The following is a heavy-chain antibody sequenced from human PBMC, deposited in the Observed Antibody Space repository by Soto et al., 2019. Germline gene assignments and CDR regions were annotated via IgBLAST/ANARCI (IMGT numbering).Heavy chain of an antibody. CDR3: AMVYGDRPEYFKH. Sequence: QVQLVQSGPDLKRPGASMKVSCKASGYTFTSYGISWVRQAPGQGLEWMAWISPLKGRTQYSQKAQGRVTLSTDTSSNPAYMEMTTLRVDDTAVYYCAMVYGDRPEYFKHWGQGTLVTVS. CDR2: ISPLKGRT. V-gene: IGHV1-18*04. CDR1: GYTFTSYG. J-gene: IGHJ1*01. D-gene: IGHD4-17*01.